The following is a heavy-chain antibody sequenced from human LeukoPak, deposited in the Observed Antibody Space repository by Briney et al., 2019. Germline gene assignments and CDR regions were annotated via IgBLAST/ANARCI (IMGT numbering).Heavy chain of an antibody. CDR2: ISYDGSNK. J-gene: IGHJ3*02. V-gene: IGHV3-30-3*01. CDR1: GFTFSSYA. D-gene: IGHD3-9*01. Sequence: PGGSLRLSCAASGFTFSSYAMHWVRQAPGKGLEWVAVISYDGSNKYYADSVKGRFTISRDNSKNTLYLQMNSLRAEDTAVYYCARDYDILTGGGAFDIWGQGTMVTVSS. CDR3: ARDYDILTGGGAFDI.